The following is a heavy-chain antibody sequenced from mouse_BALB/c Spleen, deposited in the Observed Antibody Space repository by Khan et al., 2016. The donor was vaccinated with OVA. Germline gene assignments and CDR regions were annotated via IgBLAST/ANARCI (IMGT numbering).Heavy chain of an antibody. D-gene: IGHD4-1*01. CDR2: ISSDSITL. Sequence: EVQGVESGGGLVQPGGSRKLACAASGFTFSSFGMHWVRQAPEKGLEWVAYISSDSITLYYADTVKGRFTISRDNPRTTLFLQLTSLRSEDTAMYYCARADWAGFAYWAQGTLVTVSA. J-gene: IGHJ3*01. CDR3: ARADWAGFAY. V-gene: IGHV5-17*02. CDR1: GFTFSSFG.